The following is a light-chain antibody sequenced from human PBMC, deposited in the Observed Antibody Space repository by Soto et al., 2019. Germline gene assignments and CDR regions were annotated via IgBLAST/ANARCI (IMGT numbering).Light chain of an antibody. J-gene: IGKJ3*01. CDR2: DAS. V-gene: IGKV3D-15*01. CDR1: QSVRSS. Sequence: PGERATLSCRASQSVRSSLAWYQQQTGQAPRLLMFDASNRATGIPARFNGSGSGTDFTLTISSLQSEDFAVYYCQQYNNWPLTFGPGTKVDI. CDR3: QQYNNWPLT.